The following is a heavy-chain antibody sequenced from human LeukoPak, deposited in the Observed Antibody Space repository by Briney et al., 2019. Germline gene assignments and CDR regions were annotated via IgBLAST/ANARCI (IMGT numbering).Heavy chain of an antibody. CDR1: GYSLTSYW. D-gene: IGHD2-2*01. V-gene: IGHV5-51*01. J-gene: IGHJ6*02. Sequence: GESLKISCKGSGYSLTSYWIGWVRQMPGKGLEWMGIIYPGDSDTRYSPSFQGQVTISADKSISTAYLQWSSLKASDTAMYYCARAERYCSSTSCYHYGMDVWGQGTTVTVS. CDR2: IYPGDSDT. CDR3: ARAERYCSSTSCYHYGMDV.